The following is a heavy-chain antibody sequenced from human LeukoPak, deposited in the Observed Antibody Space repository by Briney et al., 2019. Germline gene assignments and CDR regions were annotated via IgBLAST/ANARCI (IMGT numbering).Heavy chain of an antibody. CDR2: INPPFGRR. CDR3: TRDIEASGVDY. J-gene: IGHJ4*02. CDR1: GCTFRTEA. V-gene: IGHV1-69*05. Sequence: GASVNVSCTASGCTFRTEALSWVRQAPGQGLEWLERINPPFGRRNYAQTFKGRVTNSMDKSKSTVNMEVSSLRVDDTAIYYCTRDIEASGVDYWGQGPLVTVS. D-gene: IGHD2-15*01.